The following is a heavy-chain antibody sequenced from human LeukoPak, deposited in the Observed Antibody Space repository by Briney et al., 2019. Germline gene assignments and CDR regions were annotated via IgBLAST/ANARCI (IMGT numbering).Heavy chain of an antibody. V-gene: IGHV7-4-1*02. CDR1: GYNFTNYT. J-gene: IGHJ4*02. CDR2: INTNTGTP. D-gene: IGHD2-2*02. Sequence: ASVKVSCKASGYNFTNYTMNWVRQAPGQGLEWMGWINTNTGTPTYAQGLTGRFVFSLDTSVSTAYLQISSLKAADTAVYYCARKGFCSSTTCYNLGYWGQGTLVTVSS. CDR3: ARKGFCSSTTCYNLGY.